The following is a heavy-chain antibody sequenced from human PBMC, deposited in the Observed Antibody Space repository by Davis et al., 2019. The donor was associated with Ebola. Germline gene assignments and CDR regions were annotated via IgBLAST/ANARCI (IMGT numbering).Heavy chain of an antibody. CDR1: GYTFTRNW. Sequence: GGSLRLSCKGSGYTFTRNWIGWVRQMPGKGLEWMGIIYLGDSDARYSPSFQGQVTISADKSIKTAFLQWSSLKASDTAMYYCASLRRTITGMDDAFDIWGQGTMVTVSS. J-gene: IGHJ3*02. V-gene: IGHV5-51*01. CDR3: ASLRRTITGMDDAFDI. CDR2: IYLGDSDA. D-gene: IGHD2-8*02.